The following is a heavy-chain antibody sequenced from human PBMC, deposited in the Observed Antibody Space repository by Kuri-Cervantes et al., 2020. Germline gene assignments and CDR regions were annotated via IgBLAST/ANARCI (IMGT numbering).Heavy chain of an antibody. CDR2: ISAYNGNT. V-gene: IGHV1-18*01. J-gene: IGHJ6*03. Sequence: ASVKVSCKASGYTFTSHCISWVRQAPGQGLEWMGWISAYNGNTNYAQKLQGRVTMTTDTSTSTAYMELRSLRSDDTAVYYCARGGTLNSEPHIVVVPAAIHYYYMDVWGKGTTVTVSS. CDR3: ARGGTLNSEPHIVVVPAAIHYYYMDV. D-gene: IGHD2-2*01. CDR1: GYTFTSHC.